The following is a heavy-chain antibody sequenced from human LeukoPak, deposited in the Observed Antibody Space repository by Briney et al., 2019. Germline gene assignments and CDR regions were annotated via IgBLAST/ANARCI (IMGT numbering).Heavy chain of an antibody. D-gene: IGHD3-9*01. CDR3: ARMYYDILDGYSFDD. CDR2: IYYSGST. Sequence: SETLSLNCTVYGGSISCDYWSWIRQPPGKGLEGMGYIYYSGSTNYNPSLKSRVTITVDTPKNQFSLKLSSVTAADAGVYCCARMYYDILDGYSFDDWGQGTPVTASS. CDR1: GGSISCDY. V-gene: IGHV4-59*12. J-gene: IGHJ4*02.